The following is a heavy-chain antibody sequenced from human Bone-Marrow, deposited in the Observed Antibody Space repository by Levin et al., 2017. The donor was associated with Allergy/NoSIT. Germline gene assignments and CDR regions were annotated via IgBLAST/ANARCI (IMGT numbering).Heavy chain of an antibody. CDR3: ASGGLGWGPSYGMDV. V-gene: IGHV4-38-2*01. D-gene: IGHD3-10*01. CDR1: GYSISSGYY. Sequence: SETLSLTCAVSGYSISSGYYWGWIRQPPGKGLEWIGSIYHSGSTYYNPSLKSRVTISVDTSKNQFSLKLSSVTAADTAVYYCASGGLGWGPSYGMDVWGQGTTVTVSS. CDR2: IYHSGST. J-gene: IGHJ6*02.